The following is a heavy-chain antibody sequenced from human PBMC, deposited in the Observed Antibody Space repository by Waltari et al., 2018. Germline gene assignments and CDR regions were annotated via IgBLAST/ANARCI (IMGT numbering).Heavy chain of an antibody. V-gene: IGHV4-4*08. CDR3: XXXXXXXXXXXXXXGXDV. Sequence: QVLLQESGPGLVKSSETLSLTCSVSVYSISRYYWSWLRQAPGKGLEWSGYISSIGTTKYNPSLKSRVTISVDTSKSQLLXRLXSVXXSXTXVXXXXXXXXXXXXXXXXXGXDVXGQGTTVTVS. CDR1: VYSISRYY. CDR2: ISSIGTT. J-gene: IGHJ6*02.